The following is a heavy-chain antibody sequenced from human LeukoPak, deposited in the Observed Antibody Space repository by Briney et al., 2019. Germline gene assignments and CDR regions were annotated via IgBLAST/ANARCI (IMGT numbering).Heavy chain of an antibody. CDR3: ARVLAHSLGGIDY. Sequence: PGGSLRLSCAASGFTFSSYAMSWVRQAPGKGLEWVSAISGSGGSTYYADSVKGRFTISRDNSKNTLYLQMNSLRAEDTAVYYCARVLAHSLGGIDYWGQGTLVTVSS. V-gene: IGHV3-23*01. J-gene: IGHJ4*02. CDR1: GFTFSSYA. D-gene: IGHD3-16*01. CDR2: ISGSGGST.